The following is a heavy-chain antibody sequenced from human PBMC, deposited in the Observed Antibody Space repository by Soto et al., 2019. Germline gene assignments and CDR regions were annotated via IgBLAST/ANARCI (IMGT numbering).Heavy chain of an antibody. CDR3: ARHSDLWVDPYYYGMDV. V-gene: IGHV4-34*01. D-gene: IGHD3-9*01. J-gene: IGHJ6*02. CDR2: INHSGST. CDR1: GGSFSGYY. Sequence: SETLSLTCAVYGGSFSGYYWSWIRQPPWKGLEWIGEINHSGSTNYNPSLKSRVTISVDTSKNQFSLKLSSVTAADTAVYYCARHSDLWVDPYYYGMDVWGQGTTVTVSS.